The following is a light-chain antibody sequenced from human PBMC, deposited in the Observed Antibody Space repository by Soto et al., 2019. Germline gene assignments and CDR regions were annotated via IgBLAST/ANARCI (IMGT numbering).Light chain of an antibody. J-gene: IGLJ1*01. CDR2: EGN. V-gene: IGLV2-23*01. CDR3: CSYAGSWRV. CDR1: SSDVGNYNL. Sequence: QSALTQPASVSGSPGQSIAISCTGTSSDVGNYNLVSWYQQHPAKAPKLMVYEGNKRPSGISNRFSGSKSGNTASLTISGLQAEDEADYYCCSYAGSWRVFGTGTKLTVL.